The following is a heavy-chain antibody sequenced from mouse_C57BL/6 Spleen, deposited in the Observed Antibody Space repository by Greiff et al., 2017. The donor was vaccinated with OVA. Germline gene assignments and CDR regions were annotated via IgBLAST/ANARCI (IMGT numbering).Heavy chain of an antibody. J-gene: IGHJ3*01. CDR1: GFTFSSYA. Sequence: EVTVVESGGGLVKPGGSLKLSCAASGFTFSSYAMSWVRQTPEKRLEWVATISDGGSYTYYPDNVKGRFTISRDNAKNNLYLQMSHLKSEDTAMYYCARDSWFAYWGQGTLVTVSA. V-gene: IGHV5-4*01. CDR2: ISDGGSYT. CDR3: ARDSWFAY.